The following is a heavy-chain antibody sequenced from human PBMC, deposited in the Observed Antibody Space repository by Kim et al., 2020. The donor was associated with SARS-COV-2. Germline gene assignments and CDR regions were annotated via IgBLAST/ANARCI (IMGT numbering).Heavy chain of an antibody. CDR2: IIPMSGTA. CDR3: IGRAHV. Sequence: SVKVSCKTSGGTFSRYFSWVRQAPGQGLEWMGGIIPMSGTAEYAQKFQGRVTITADEITATAYMVLSSLATGYFCTLSQIGRAHV. D-gene: IGHD2-8*01. CDR1: GGTFSRY. V-gene: IGHV1-69*13. J-gene: IGHJ6*01.